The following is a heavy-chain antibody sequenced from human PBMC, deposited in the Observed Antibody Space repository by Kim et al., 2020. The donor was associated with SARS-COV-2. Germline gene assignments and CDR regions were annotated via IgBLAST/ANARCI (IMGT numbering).Heavy chain of an antibody. CDR1: GGTFSSYA. V-gene: IGHV1-69*13. D-gene: IGHD2-2*01. CDR2: IIPIFGTA. CDR3: AREPGSSDPDGY. J-gene: IGHJ4*02. Sequence: SVKVSCKASGGTFSSYAISWVRQAPGQGLEWMGGIIPIFGTANYAQKFQGRVTITADESTSTAYMELSSLRSEDTAVYYCAREPGSSDPDGYWGQGTLVTVSS.